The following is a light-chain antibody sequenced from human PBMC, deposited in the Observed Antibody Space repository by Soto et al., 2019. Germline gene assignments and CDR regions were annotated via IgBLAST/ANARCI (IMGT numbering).Light chain of an antibody. CDR3: QQYGSSRGT. J-gene: IGKJ1*01. CDR2: GAS. Sequence: ENVLTQSPDTLCLSPGERATLSCRASQSVSSSYVAWYQQKPGQAPRLLIYGASSRATDIPDRFSGSGSGTDFTLTISRLEPEDFAVYYCQQYGSSRGTFGQGTKVDIK. V-gene: IGKV3-20*01. CDR1: QSVSSSY.